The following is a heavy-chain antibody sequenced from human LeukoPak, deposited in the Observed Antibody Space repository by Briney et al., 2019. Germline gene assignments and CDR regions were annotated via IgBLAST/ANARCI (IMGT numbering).Heavy chain of an antibody. CDR2: INHRRST. V-gene: IGHV4-34*01. D-gene: IGHD3-3*02. J-gene: IGHJ4*02. CDR3: ARGQFWSGYSI. Sequence: SETLSLTCAVYGGSFSGYYWSWIRQPPGKGLEWIGGINHRRSTNYNPSLKSRVTMSVDTSKNQFSLNLSSVAAADTAVYYCARGQFWSGYSIWGQGTLVTVSS. CDR1: GGSFSGYY.